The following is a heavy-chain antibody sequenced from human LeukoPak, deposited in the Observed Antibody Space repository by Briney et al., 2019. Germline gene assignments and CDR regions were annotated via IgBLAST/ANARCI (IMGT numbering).Heavy chain of an antibody. J-gene: IGHJ4*02. V-gene: IGHV3-43*01. Sequence: GGSLRLSCVASGFTFEDYTMHWVRQAPGKTLEWVSLISWDGTTYYTDSVKGRFTISRDNSKNSLYLQMDTLGSEDTAFYYCVKDLSYESSGHVLEYWGQGTLVTVSS. CDR3: VKDLSYESSGHVLEY. D-gene: IGHD3-22*01. CDR1: GFTFEDYT. CDR2: ISWDGTT.